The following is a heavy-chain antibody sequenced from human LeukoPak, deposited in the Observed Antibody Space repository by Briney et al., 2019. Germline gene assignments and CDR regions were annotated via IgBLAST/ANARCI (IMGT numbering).Heavy chain of an antibody. CDR3: ARDMERHLVSSVDYYFYGMDV. CDR2: ISWNSGHI. Sequence: GGFLRLSCAASGFTFDDYAMHWVRQAPGKGLEWVSSISWNSGHIGYADSVKGRFTISRDNAKNSLYLQMNSLRAEDTALYFCARDMERHLVSSVDYYFYGMDVWGQGTTVTVSS. V-gene: IGHV3-9*01. D-gene: IGHD3-16*02. J-gene: IGHJ6*02. CDR1: GFTFDDYA.